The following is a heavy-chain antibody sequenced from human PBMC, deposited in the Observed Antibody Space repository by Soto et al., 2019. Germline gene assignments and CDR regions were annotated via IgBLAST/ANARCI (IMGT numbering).Heavy chain of an antibody. Sequence: PGGSLRLSCAASGFSFRSYYLNWVRQAPGRGLEWVSSISPSSSFLSYADSVKGRFTISRDNAKSSVHLQMNSLRAEDTAVYYCAKDQAVRGSWHFDLWGRGTLVTVSS. CDR2: ISPSSSFL. V-gene: IGHV3-21*04. D-gene: IGHD3-10*01. CDR3: AKDQAVRGSWHFDL. J-gene: IGHJ2*01. CDR1: GFSFRSYY.